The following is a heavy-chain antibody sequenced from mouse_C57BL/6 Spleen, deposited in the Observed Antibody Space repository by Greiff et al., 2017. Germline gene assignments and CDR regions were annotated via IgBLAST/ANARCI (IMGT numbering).Heavy chain of an antibody. J-gene: IGHJ2*01. Sequence: QVQLQQSGAELVKPGASVKISCKASGYAFSSYWMNWVKQRPGKGLEWIGQIYPGDGDTNYNGKFKGKATLTADKSSSTAYMQLSSLTSEDSAVYFCARSHLLDSSRIDYWGQGTTLTVSS. CDR3: ARSHLLDSSRIDY. CDR2: IYPGDGDT. D-gene: IGHD3-2*01. CDR1: GYAFSSYW. V-gene: IGHV1-80*01.